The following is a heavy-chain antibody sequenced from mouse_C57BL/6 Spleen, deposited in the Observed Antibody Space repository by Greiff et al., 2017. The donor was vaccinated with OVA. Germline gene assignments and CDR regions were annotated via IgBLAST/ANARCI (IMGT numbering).Heavy chain of an antibody. CDR2: IDPSDSYT. V-gene: IGHV1-50*01. CDR1: GYTFTSYW. J-gene: IGHJ2*01. CDR3: ASGGGYFDY. Sequence: VQLQQPGAELVKPGASVKLSCKASGYTFTSYWMQWVKQRPGQGLEWIGEIDPSDSYTNYNQKFKGKATLTVDTSSSTAYMQLSSLTSEDSAVYYCASGGGYFDYWGQGTTLTVSS.